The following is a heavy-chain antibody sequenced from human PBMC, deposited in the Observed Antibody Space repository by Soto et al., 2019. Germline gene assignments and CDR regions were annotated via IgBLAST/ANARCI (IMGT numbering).Heavy chain of an antibody. D-gene: IGHD3-3*01. Sequence: LSLTCTVSGGSISSGGYYWSWIRQHPGKGLEWIGYIYYSGSTYYNPSLKSRVTISVDTSKNQFSLKLSSVTAADTAVYYCARDHAGRFLEWLSPGWFDPWGQGTLVTVSS. J-gene: IGHJ5*02. CDR1: GGSISSGGYY. CDR2: IYYSGST. V-gene: IGHV4-31*03. CDR3: ARDHAGRFLEWLSPGWFDP.